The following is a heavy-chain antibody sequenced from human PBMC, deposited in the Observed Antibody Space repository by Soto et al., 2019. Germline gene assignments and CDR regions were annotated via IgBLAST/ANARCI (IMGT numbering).Heavy chain of an antibody. CDR1: GGSISSYY. V-gene: IGHV4-59*01. CDR2: IYYSRST. J-gene: IGHJ6*02. D-gene: IGHD2-21*02. Sequence: QVQLQESGPGLVKPSETLSLTCTVSGGSISSYYWSWIRQPPGKGLEWIGYIYYSRSTNYNPTLNVRVNISVYTSKNQFSLKLSFVTAADTAVYYCARDIRGTDCGYYGMDVCGQGTTVTVSS. CDR3: ARDIRGTDCGYYGMDV.